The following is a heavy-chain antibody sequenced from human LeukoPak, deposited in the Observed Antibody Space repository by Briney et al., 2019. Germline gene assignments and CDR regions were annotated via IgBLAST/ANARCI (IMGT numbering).Heavy chain of an antibody. CDR1: GFTFSSYW. V-gene: IGHV3-7*01. D-gene: IGHD4-11*01. J-gene: IGHJ6*02. CDR3: ARAAPGATVTTLYYYYYGMDV. Sequence: GGSLRLSCAASGFTFSSYWMSWVRQAPGKGLEWVANIKQDGSEKYYVDSVKGRFTISRDNAKNSLYLQMNSLRAEDTAVYYCARAAPGATVTTLYYYYYGMDVWGQGTTVTVYS. CDR2: IKQDGSEK.